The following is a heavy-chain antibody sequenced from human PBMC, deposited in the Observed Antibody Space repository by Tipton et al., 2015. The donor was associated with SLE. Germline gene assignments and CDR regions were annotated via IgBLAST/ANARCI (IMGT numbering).Heavy chain of an antibody. CDR1: GFTFSGSD. Sequence: GSLRLSCAASGFTFSGSDMHWVRQASGKGLEWVGRIRSKANSYATVYAESVKGRFTISRDDSKNTAYLQMHSLKTEDTAVYYCTRQIYDSSGSHDYWGQGTLVTVSS. J-gene: IGHJ4*02. V-gene: IGHV3-73*01. CDR3: TRQIYDSSGSHDY. D-gene: IGHD3-22*01. CDR2: IRSKANSYAT.